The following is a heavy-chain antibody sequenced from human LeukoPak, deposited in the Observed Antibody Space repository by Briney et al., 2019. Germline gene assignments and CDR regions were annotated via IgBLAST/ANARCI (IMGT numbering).Heavy chain of an antibody. CDR3: ASVGCSSNSCSLDY. D-gene: IGHD2-2*01. V-gene: IGHV4-34*01. CDR1: GGSFSGYY. Sequence: TSETLSLTCAVYGGSFSGYYWSWIRQPPGKGLEWIGEINHSGSTNYNPSLKSRVTISVDTSKNQFSLKLSSVTAADTAVYYCASVGCSSNSCSLDYWGQGTLVTVSS. J-gene: IGHJ4*02. CDR2: INHSGST.